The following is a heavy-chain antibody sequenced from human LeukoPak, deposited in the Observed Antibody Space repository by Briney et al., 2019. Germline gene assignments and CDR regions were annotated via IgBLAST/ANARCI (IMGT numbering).Heavy chain of an antibody. V-gene: IGHV4-31*03. J-gene: IGHJ4*02. CDR1: GGSISSGAYY. CDR2: IYYRGNT. Sequence: KPSQTLSLTCTVSGGSISSGAYYRSCLRQLPGKDLEWIGYIYYRGNTYYNPSLKWRVTISADTSKNQYSLKLSSVTVADTAVYYCATRGRGYSYGALWGQGTLVTVSS. CDR3: ATRGRGYSYGAL. D-gene: IGHD5-18*01.